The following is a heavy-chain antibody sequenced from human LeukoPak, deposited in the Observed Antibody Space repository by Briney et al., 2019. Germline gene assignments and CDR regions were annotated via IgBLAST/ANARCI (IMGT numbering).Heavy chain of an antibody. Sequence: ASVKVSCKSSGYTFTGYYLHWVRQAPGHGLEWMGWINPDNGGTNYLEKFQGRVTMTRDTSISTAYMELKGLTSDDTAVYYCARDYGLHSSGYGPFDLWGRGTLVTVSS. CDR2: INPDNGGT. D-gene: IGHD3-22*01. CDR1: GYTFTGYY. J-gene: IGHJ2*01. V-gene: IGHV1-2*02. CDR3: ARDYGLHSSGYGPFDL.